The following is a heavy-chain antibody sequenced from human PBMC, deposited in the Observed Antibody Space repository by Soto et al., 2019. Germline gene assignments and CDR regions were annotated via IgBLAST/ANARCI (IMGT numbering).Heavy chain of an antibody. CDR3: ARDPGYSYGYN. J-gene: IGHJ4*02. D-gene: IGHD5-18*01. V-gene: IGHV1-3*01. Sequence: QVQLVQSGAEVKKPGASVKVSCKASGYTFTSYAMHWVRQAPGQRLEWMGWINAGNGNTNYSQKFQGRVTITRDTSASTAYMKLSSLRSEDTAVYYCARDPGYSYGYNWGQGTLVTVSS. CDR1: GYTFTSYA. CDR2: INAGNGNT.